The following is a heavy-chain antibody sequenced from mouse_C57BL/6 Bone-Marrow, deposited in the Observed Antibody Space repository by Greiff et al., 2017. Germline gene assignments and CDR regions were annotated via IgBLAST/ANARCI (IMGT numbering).Heavy chain of an antibody. V-gene: IGHV1-59*01. CDR1: GYTFTSYC. D-gene: IGHD3-2*02. CDR2: IYPSDSYA. CDR3: AGDSSGLDY. J-gene: IGHJ2*01. Sequence: QVQLQQPGPELVRPGTSVKLSCKASGYTFTSYCMHWVKQRPGQGLEWIGVIYPSDSYANYNQKFKGMATLTVATSSSTAYMQLRGLTSEDSAVYYCAGDSSGLDYWGQGTTLTVSS.